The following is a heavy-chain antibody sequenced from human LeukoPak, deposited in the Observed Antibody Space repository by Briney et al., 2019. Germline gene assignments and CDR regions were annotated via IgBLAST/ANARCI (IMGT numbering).Heavy chain of an antibody. Sequence: KPSETLSLTCAVSSYSISSGSYWGWIRQSPGKGLEWVGSIFHSGNSYYNPSLKSRLTLSVDTSKNQFSLKLTSVTAADTALYYCARVTYVDDMLYQYFDYWGQGILVTVSS. CDR1: SYSISSGSY. V-gene: IGHV4-38-2*01. CDR3: ARVTYVDDMLYQYFDY. CDR2: IFHSGNS. D-gene: IGHD4-17*01. J-gene: IGHJ4*02.